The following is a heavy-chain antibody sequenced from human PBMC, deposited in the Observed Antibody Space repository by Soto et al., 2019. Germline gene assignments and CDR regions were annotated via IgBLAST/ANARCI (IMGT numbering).Heavy chain of an antibody. D-gene: IGHD5-12*01. CDR3: SRQKKRGVWLFDF. J-gene: IGHJ4*02. Sequence: QVQLVESGGGVVQPGRSLRLSCAASGFTFSSYALHWVRQAPGKGLDWVAVISSDVNYKYYADSVKGRFTISRDNSKNTLYLQLNGLRAADTAVYYSSRQKKRGVWLFDFWGQGSLVTVSS. V-gene: IGHV3-30-3*01. CDR1: GFTFSSYA. CDR2: ISSDVNYK.